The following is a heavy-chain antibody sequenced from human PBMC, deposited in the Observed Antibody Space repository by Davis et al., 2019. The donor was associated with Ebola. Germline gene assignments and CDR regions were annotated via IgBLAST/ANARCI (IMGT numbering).Heavy chain of an antibody. J-gene: IGHJ3*02. CDR3: ARGVDRAFDI. CDR1: GLSFSRHS. V-gene: IGHV3-7*03. Sequence: GESLKISCAASGLSFSRHSMIWIRQAPGKGLEWVANIKQDGSEKYYVDSVKGRFTISRDNAKNSLYLQMNSLRAEDTAVYYCARGVDRAFDIWGQGTMVTVSS. CDR2: IKQDGSEK.